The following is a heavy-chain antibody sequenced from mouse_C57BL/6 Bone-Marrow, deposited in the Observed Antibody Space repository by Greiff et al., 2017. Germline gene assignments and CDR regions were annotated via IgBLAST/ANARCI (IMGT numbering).Heavy chain of an antibody. J-gene: IGHJ3*01. CDR1: GFSLTSYG. D-gene: IGHD2-3*01. CDR2: IWRGGST. V-gene: IGHV2-5*01. CDR3: AHLCGFAY. Sequence: QVQLQQSGPGLVQPSQSLSITCTVSGFSLTSYGVHWVRQSPGKGLEWLGVIWRGGSTDYNAASMSRLGITKDNSMSQVFFKMHSLQADDTAIYFCAHLCGFAYWGQGTLVTVSA.